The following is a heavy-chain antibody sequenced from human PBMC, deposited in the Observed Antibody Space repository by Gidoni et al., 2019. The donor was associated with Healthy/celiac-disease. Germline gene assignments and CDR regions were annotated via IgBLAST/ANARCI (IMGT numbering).Heavy chain of an antibody. CDR1: GYSFTSYW. V-gene: IGHV5-51*01. Sequence: EVQLVQSGAAVTQPGESLTISCKGSGYSFTSYWIGWVSQMPGKGLAWMGIIYPGDSDTRYSPSFQGQVTISADKSSSTAYLQWSSLKASDTAMYYCARRDPIWRTDAFDIWGQGTMVTVSS. CDR2: IYPGDSDT. D-gene: IGHD1-1*01. J-gene: IGHJ3*02. CDR3: ARRDPIWRTDAFDI.